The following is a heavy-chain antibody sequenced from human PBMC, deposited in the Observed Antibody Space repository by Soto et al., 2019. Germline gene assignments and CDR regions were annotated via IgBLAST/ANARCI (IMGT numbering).Heavy chain of an antibody. Sequence: GESLKISCKGSGYNFINHWIAWVRQMPGKGLEWMGIVYPDDSDTRYSPSFQGQVTIPADKSISTAYLQRSSLEASDTAMYYCARPTYCSSTHCSPFDYWGQGTLVTVSS. CDR2: VYPDDSDT. CDR3: ARPTYCSSTHCSPFDY. J-gene: IGHJ4*02. D-gene: IGHD2-2*01. V-gene: IGHV5-51*01. CDR1: GYNFINHW.